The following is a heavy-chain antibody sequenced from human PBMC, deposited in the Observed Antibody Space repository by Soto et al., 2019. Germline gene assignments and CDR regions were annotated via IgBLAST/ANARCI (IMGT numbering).Heavy chain of an antibody. Sequence: PGGSLRLSCAASGFTFSSFAMSWVRQAPGKGLEWVSAISSSAGSNTYYADSVKGRFTISRDNSANTLYLQMDSLRVEDTAVYYCARELSAQSDYWGQGILVTVS. CDR3: ARELSAQSDY. J-gene: IGHJ4*01. CDR1: GFTFSSFA. V-gene: IGHV3-23*01. CDR2: ISSSAGSNT.